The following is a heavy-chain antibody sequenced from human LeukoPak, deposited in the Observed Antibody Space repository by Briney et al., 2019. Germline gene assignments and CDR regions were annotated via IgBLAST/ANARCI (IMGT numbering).Heavy chain of an antibody. V-gene: IGHV3-23*01. J-gene: IGHJ6*02. CDR2: ISGCGGST. D-gene: IGHD2-15*01. Sequence: PGGSLSLSCAASGFTFSRYAMSWVRQAPGKGLECLSSISGCGGSTYYADSVKGGFTIYRDNAQNSLYMQTNSLRAEDTALYYCAKDIELLLPYYYYGMDVWGQGTTVTVSS. CDR3: AKDIELLLPYYYYGMDV. CDR1: GFTFSRYA.